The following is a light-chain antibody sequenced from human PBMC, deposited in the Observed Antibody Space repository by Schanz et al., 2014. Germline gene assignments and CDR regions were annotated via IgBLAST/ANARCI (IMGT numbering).Light chain of an antibody. CDR1: QSIGGW. V-gene: IGKV1-5*01. Sequence: DIQMTQSPSTLSASVGDRVTITCRASQSIGGWLAWYQQKPGKAPRLLIYDASSLETGVPSRFSGSGSGTEFNLTISSLQPDDFATYYCQRYYSGRGFGQGTKVEIK. CDR2: DAS. J-gene: IGKJ2*03. CDR3: QRYYSGRG.